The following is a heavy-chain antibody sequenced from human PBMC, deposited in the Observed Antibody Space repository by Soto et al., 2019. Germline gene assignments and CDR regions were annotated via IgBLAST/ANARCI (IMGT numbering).Heavy chain of an antibody. D-gene: IGHD3-10*01. V-gene: IGHV4-61*08. Sequence: SETLSLTCTVSGGSISSGGYYWSWIRQHPGKGPEWIGYIYYSGSTNYDPSLKSRVTISVDTSKNQFSLKLSSVTAADTAVYYCARRWGGTFDIWGQGTMVTVSS. CDR2: IYYSGST. CDR3: ARRWGGTFDI. CDR1: GGSISSGGYY. J-gene: IGHJ3*02.